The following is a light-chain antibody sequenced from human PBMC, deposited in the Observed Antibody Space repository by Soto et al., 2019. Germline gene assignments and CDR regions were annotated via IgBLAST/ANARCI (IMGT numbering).Light chain of an antibody. CDR1: QTISSW. CDR2: DAS. V-gene: IGKV1-33*01. Sequence: DIQMTQSPSTLSGSVGDRVTITCRASQTISSWLAWYQQKPGKAPKLLIYDASNLETGVPSRFSGSRSGTDFKFIISSLQPEDVATYYCQQYDNLPITFAQGTRLEIK. J-gene: IGKJ5*01. CDR3: QQYDNLPIT.